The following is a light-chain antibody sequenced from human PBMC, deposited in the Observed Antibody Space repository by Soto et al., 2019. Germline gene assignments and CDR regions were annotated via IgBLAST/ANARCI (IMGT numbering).Light chain of an antibody. Sequence: IQMTQSPSTLSASVGDRVTITCRASQSISDLLAWYQQKPGEAPKLLIYKAPSLESGVPSRFSGSGSGTQFSLTISSLQPDDFATYYCQQYDNYSPFGGGTKVEIK. CDR1: QSISDL. J-gene: IGKJ4*02. CDR3: QQYDNYSP. V-gene: IGKV1-5*03. CDR2: KAP.